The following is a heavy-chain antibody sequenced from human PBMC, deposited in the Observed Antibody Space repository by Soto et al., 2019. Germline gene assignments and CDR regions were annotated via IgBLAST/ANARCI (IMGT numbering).Heavy chain of an antibody. CDR1: GDSISSLNW. CDR2: IHHNGNT. V-gene: IGHV4-4*02. Sequence: QVQLQESGPGLVKPSGTLSLTCTVSGDSISSLNWWSWVRQPPGKGLEWLGQIHHNGNTDYNASLKSRVTISIYKSKNQFSLNLNSVTVADTAVYYCVRVPKYWGQGTLVTVSS. J-gene: IGHJ4*02. CDR3: VRVPKY.